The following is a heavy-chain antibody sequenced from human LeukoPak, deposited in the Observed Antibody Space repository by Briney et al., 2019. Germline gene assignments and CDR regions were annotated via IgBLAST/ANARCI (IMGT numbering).Heavy chain of an antibody. Sequence: SETLSLTCTFSGGSIDNSPYYLGWIRQPPGKELEWIVSMHYSGTTYYNPSLKSRVTISIDTSKNQFSLRLISVTAADTAVCYCARNDGGRPADYWGQGTLVTVSS. D-gene: IGHD3-16*01. CDR3: ARNDGGRPADY. J-gene: IGHJ4*02. CDR2: MHYSGTT. V-gene: IGHV4-39*01. CDR1: GGSIDNSPYY.